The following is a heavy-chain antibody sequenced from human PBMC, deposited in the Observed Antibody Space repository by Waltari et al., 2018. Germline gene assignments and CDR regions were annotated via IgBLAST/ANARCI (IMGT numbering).Heavy chain of an antibody. V-gene: IGHV4-38-2*02. CDR2: IYHSGTT. Sequence: QVQLQESAPGLLKPSETLSLTCAVSGYSITSVYYWGWIRQPPGKGLEWIGSIYHSGTTYYSPSLKSRVTISVDTSKNQFSLKLSSVTTADTAVYYCAREAGGYWGQGTLVTVSS. CDR3: AREAGGY. D-gene: IGHD3-10*01. J-gene: IGHJ4*02. CDR1: GYSITSVYY.